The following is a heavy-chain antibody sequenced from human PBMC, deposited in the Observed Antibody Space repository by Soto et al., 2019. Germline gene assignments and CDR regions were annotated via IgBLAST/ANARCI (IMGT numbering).Heavy chain of an antibody. CDR1: WLSPSPIGVF. CDR2: IDWDGDK. V-gene: IGHV2-70*11. J-gene: IGHJ4*02. D-gene: IGHD2-2*01. Sequence: GSRLGNPHQTPPPTRTVSWLSPSPIGVFVTWVPQPPGKALEWLARIDWDGDKYYTTSLKTRLTISKDTAKNQVVLTMTNVDPVDTATYYCGRIVGYCVSTSCYDDFDYWGQGTVVTVSS. CDR3: GRIVGYCVSTSCYDDFDY.